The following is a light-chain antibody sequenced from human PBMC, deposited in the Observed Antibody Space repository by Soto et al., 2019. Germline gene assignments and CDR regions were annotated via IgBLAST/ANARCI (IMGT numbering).Light chain of an antibody. J-gene: IGLJ1*01. CDR3: SSYTSSSTPYV. V-gene: IGLV2-14*01. CDR1: SSEVGGYNY. CDR2: DVS. Sequence: QSVLTQPASVSWSPGQSITISCTGTSSEVGGYNYVSWYQQHPGKAPKLMIYDVSNRPSGVSNRFSGSKSGNTASLTISGLQAEDEADYYCSSYTSSSTPYVFGTGTKVTVL.